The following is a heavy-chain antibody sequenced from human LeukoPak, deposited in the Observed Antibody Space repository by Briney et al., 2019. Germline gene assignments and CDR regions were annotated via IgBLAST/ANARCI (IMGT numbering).Heavy chain of an antibody. Sequence: SVKVSCKASGGTFSSYAISWVRQAPGQGLEWMGGIIPIFGTANYAQKFQVRVTITTDESTSTAYIEVSRLRSEDTAVYYCARDLPKKLIAVAGRDYYYYMDVWGKGTTVTVSS. J-gene: IGHJ6*03. CDR2: IIPIFGTA. V-gene: IGHV1-69*05. D-gene: IGHD6-19*01. CDR3: ARDLPKKLIAVAGRDYYYYMDV. CDR1: GGTFSSYA.